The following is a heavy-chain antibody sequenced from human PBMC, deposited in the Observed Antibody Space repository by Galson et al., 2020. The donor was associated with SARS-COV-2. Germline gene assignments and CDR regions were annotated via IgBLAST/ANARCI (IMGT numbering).Heavy chain of an antibody. D-gene: IGHD5-12*01. Sequence: SETLSLTCAVYGGSFSDYYWGWIRQPPGKGLKWIGEINHSGTTNYNPSLKSRVTISLDTSKNQFSLNLRSVTAADTAVYYCIRVSRISGYDPYYWYMDVWGKGTTVTVSS. CDR1: GGSFSDYY. J-gene: IGHJ6*03. CDR2: INHSGTT. CDR3: IRVSRISGYDPYYWYMDV. V-gene: IGHV4-34*01.